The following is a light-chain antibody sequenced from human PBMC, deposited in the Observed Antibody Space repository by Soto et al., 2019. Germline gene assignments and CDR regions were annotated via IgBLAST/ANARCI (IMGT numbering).Light chain of an antibody. CDR1: QSVSSY. Sequence: EIVMTQSPATLSVSPCERTTLSCRASQSVSSYLAWYQQKPGQAPRLLIYGASTRATGIPARFSGSGSGTEFTLTISSLQSEDFAVYYCQQYNNWPPWTFGQGTKVDIK. V-gene: IGKV3-15*01. CDR2: GAS. CDR3: QQYNNWPPWT. J-gene: IGKJ1*01.